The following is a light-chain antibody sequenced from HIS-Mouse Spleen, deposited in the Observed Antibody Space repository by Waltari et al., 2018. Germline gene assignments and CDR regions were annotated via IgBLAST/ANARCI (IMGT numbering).Light chain of an antibody. CDR1: SSDVGSYNL. J-gene: IGLJ2*01. V-gene: IGLV2-23*03. CDR2: EGS. CDR3: CSYAGSSTFVVV. Sequence: QSALTQPASVSGSPGQSITISCTGTSSDVGSYNLVSWYQQDPGKAPKLMIYEGSNRPSGVSNPFSGSKSGNTASLTISGLQAEDEADYCCCSYAGSSTFVVVFGGGTKLTVL.